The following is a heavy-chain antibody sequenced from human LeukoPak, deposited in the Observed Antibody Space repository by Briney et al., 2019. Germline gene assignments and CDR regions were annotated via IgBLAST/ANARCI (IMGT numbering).Heavy chain of an antibody. D-gene: IGHD3-10*01. CDR1: SGSISSFY. CDR3: ARGYGSLSYTYYYGMDV. Sequence: SETLSLTCTVSSGSISSFYRTWIRQPPGRGLEWIGYVYYSGSTNYSPSLKSRVTISLDTSKSQFSLNLTSVTAADTAVYYCARGYGSLSYTYYYGMDVWGQGTTVTVSS. J-gene: IGHJ6*02. V-gene: IGHV4-59*01. CDR2: VYYSGST.